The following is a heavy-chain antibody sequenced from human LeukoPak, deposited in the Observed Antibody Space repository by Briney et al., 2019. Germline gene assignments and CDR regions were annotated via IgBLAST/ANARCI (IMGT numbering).Heavy chain of an antibody. J-gene: IGHJ5*02. Sequence: SETLSPTCAVYGGSFSGYYWSWIRQPPGKGLEWIGEINHSGSTNYNPSLKSRVTISVDTSKNQFSQKLSSVTAADTAVYYCARYCSSTSCNNWFDPWGQGTLVTVSS. V-gene: IGHV4-34*01. CDR1: GGSFSGYY. D-gene: IGHD2-2*01. CDR2: INHSGST. CDR3: ARYCSSTSCNNWFDP.